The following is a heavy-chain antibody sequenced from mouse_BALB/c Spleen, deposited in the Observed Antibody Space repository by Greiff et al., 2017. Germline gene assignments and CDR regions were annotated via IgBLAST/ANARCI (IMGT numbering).Heavy chain of an antibody. D-gene: IGHD2-4*01. V-gene: IGHV1-18*01. CDR1: GYTFTEYT. CDR3: ARERKTTMITRGLAWFAY. CDR2: INPNNGGT. J-gene: IGHJ3*01. Sequence: EVQLQQSGPELVKPGASVKISCKTSGYTFTEYTMHWVKQSHGKSLEWIGGINPNNGGTSYNQKFKGKATLTVDKSSSTAYMELRSLTSEYSAVYYCARERKTTMITRGLAWFAYWGQGTLVTVSA.